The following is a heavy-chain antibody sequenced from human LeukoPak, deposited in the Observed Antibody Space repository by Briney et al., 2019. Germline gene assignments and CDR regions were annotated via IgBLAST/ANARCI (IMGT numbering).Heavy chain of an antibody. CDR2: ISGSGGST. D-gene: IGHD3-22*01. J-gene: IGHJ4*02. V-gene: IGHV3-23*01. Sequence: GGSLRLSCAASGFTFSSYDRSWVRQAPGRGREWVSAISGSGGSTYYADSVKGRFTISRDNSKNTLYLKMNSLRAEDTAVYYCAKAVVTMIVDNYFDYWGQGTLVTVSS. CDR1: GFTFSSYD. CDR3: AKAVVTMIVDNYFDY.